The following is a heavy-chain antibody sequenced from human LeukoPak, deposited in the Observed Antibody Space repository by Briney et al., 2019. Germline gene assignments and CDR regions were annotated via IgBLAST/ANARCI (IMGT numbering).Heavy chain of an antibody. CDR2: IIPIVNMV. CDR1: GDVFSTYV. J-gene: IGHJ4*02. Sequence: ASVKVSCKASGDVFSTYVFTWVRQAPGQGLEWMGRIIPIVNMVDYAEEFQGRVSITADKSTSTAYMEVSGLRSKDTAVYYCARRIGERFSAHEYFDSWGQGTQVTVSS. D-gene: IGHD5-12*01. CDR3: ARRIGERFSAHEYFDS. V-gene: IGHV1-69*04.